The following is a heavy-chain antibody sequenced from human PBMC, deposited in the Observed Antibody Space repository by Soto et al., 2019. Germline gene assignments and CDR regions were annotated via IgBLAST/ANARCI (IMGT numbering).Heavy chain of an antibody. J-gene: IGHJ4*02. Sequence: QVQLAQSGAEVRKPGDSVKVSCNASGYTFSAYQMHWVRQAPGQGLEWMGIINPGGGSTNYAQKFQGRVTMTRDTSTSTSYMELSSLRSEDTAMYYCARASYYDGTGPCDHWGQGTLVTVSS. D-gene: IGHD3-22*01. V-gene: IGHV1-46*01. CDR3: ARASYYDGTGPCDH. CDR1: GYTFSAYQ. CDR2: INPGGGST.